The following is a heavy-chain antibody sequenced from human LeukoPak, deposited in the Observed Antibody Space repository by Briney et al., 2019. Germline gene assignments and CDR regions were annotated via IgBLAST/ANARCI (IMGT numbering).Heavy chain of an antibody. D-gene: IGHD1-1*01. CDR2: ISYTVTS. Sequence: PSETLSLTCTVSGGSISNRSYYWSWIRQPPGKGLEWIGYISYTVTSNCHPSLKSRVTISVDTSKNQFSLKLSSVTAADTAVYYCARVGDWNDLVYWGQGTLVTVSS. J-gene: IGHJ4*02. CDR3: ARVGDWNDLVY. V-gene: IGHV4-61*01. CDR1: GGSISNRSYY.